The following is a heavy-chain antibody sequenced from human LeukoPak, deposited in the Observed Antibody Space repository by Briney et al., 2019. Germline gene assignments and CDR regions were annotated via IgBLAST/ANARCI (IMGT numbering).Heavy chain of an antibody. Sequence: GGSLRLSCAASGFTFSNAWMSWVRQAPGKGLEWVGRIKSKTDGGTTDYAAPVKGRFTISRDDSKNTLYLQMNSLRAEDTAVYYCATDGLTGRTDGTLESWGQGTLVTVSS. CDR3: ATDGLTGRTDGTLES. CDR2: IKSKTDGGTT. J-gene: IGHJ4*02. V-gene: IGHV3-15*01. CDR1: GFTFSNAW. D-gene: IGHD1-20*01.